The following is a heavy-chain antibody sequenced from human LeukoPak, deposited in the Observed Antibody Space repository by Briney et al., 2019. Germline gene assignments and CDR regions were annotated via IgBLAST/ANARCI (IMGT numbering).Heavy chain of an antibody. CDR2: IIPIFGTA. V-gene: IGHV1-69*13. D-gene: IGHD3-3*01. Sequence: SVKVSCKASGGTFTSYAISWVRQAPGQGLEWMGGIIPIFGTANYAQKFQGRVTITADESTSTDYMELSSLRSEDTAVYYCASINGEAALRSGGRYYHYGMDVWGKGTTVTVSS. J-gene: IGHJ6*04. CDR1: GGTFTSYA. CDR3: ASINGEAALRSGGRYYHYGMDV.